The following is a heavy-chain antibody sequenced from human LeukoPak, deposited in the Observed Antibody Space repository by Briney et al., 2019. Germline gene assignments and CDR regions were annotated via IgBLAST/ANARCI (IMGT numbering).Heavy chain of an antibody. CDR1: GFTFSSYS. CDR2: ISSSGSTI. V-gene: IGHV3-48*02. Sequence: GGSLRLSCAASGFTFSSYSMDWVRQAPGKGPEWVSYISSSGSTIFYADSVKGRFTISRDNAKNSLFLQMNSLRDEDTAVYYCARGGHTMIDYWGQGTLVTVSS. CDR3: ARGGHTMIDY. J-gene: IGHJ4*02. D-gene: IGHD3-22*01.